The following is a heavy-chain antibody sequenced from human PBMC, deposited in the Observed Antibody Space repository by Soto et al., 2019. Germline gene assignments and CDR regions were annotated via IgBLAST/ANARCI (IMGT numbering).Heavy chain of an antibody. CDR2: IYSIGTT. J-gene: IGHJ4*02. D-gene: IGHD3-22*01. V-gene: IGHV4-61*08. CDR3: ARAPSSGYYYSCVGY. CDR1: GGSVSSGGYY. Sequence: QVQLQESGPGLVKPSETLSLTCTVSGGSVSSGGYYWSWIRQPPGKALEWIGYIYSIGTTNYNPSLKSRVTMSLDTSKNQFSLKLRSVTGADTAVYYCARAPSSGYYYSCVGYWGQGTLVTVSS.